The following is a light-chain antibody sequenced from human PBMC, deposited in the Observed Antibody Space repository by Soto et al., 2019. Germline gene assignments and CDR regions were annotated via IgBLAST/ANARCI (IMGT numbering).Light chain of an antibody. CDR3: QSYDSSLSGFYV. J-gene: IGLJ1*01. CDR1: SSNIGAGYD. CDR2: GNS. Sequence: QSVLTQPPSVSGAPGQRVTISCTGSSSNIGAGYDVHWYQQLPGPAPKLLIYGNSNRPSGVPDRFSGSKSGTSASLAITGLRAEDEADYYCQSYDSSLSGFYVFGTGTKLTVL. V-gene: IGLV1-40*01.